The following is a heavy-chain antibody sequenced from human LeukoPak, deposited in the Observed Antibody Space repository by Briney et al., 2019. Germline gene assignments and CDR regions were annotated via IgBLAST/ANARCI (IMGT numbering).Heavy chain of an antibody. V-gene: IGHV3-30*02. D-gene: IGHD1-26*01. J-gene: IGHJ4*02. Sequence: GGSLRLSCIASGFTFSSYGMHWVRQAPGKGLEWVTFIRYDGSNKYYADSVKGRFTISRDNSKNTLYLQMNSLRAEDTAVYYCAKPRSLNIVGGAVDYWGQGTLVTVSS. CDR3: AKPRSLNIVGGAVDY. CDR1: GFTFSSYG. CDR2: IRYDGSNK.